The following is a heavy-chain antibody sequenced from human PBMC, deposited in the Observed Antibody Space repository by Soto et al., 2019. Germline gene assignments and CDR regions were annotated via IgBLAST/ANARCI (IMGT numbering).Heavy chain of an antibody. D-gene: IGHD3-10*01. CDR1: GFTFSSYA. CDR3: AKGLRYYGSGTYPDY. J-gene: IGHJ4*02. CDR2: ISHDGGNT. Sequence: GGSLRLSCAASGFTFSSYAMSWVRQAPGKGLEWVSAISHDGGNTYYADPVKGRFTISRDNSNNTLFLQMISLRAEDTAVYYCAKGLRYYGSGTYPDYWGQGTLVTVSS. V-gene: IGHV3-23*01.